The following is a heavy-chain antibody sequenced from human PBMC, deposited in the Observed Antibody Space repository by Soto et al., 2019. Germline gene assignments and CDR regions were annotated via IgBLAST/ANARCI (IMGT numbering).Heavy chain of an antibody. Sequence: LRLSCAASGFIFNTYGMHWVRQAPGKGLEWVAVIWPDGSNRYYADSVSGQFSISRDNSKNTLFLQMNSLSAEDTAVYYCARAAWYYYGMDVWGQGTTVTVSS. CDR1: GFIFNTYG. J-gene: IGHJ6*02. CDR2: IWPDGSNR. CDR3: ARAAWYYYGMDV. V-gene: IGHV3-33*01.